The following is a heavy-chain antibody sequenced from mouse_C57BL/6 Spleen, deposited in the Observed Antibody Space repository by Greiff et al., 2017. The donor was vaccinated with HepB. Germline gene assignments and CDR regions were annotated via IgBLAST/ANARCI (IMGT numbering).Heavy chain of an antibody. J-gene: IGHJ4*01. CDR3: ANGYLYYYAMDY. CDR1: GFTFSDYG. D-gene: IGHD2-3*01. Sequence: EVNLVESGGGLVKPGGSLKLSCAASGFTFSDYGMHWVRQAPEKGLEWVAYISSGSSTIYYADTVKGRFTISRDNAKNTLFLQMTSLRSEDTAMYYCANGYLYYYAMDYWGQGTSVTVSS. V-gene: IGHV5-17*01. CDR2: ISSGSSTI.